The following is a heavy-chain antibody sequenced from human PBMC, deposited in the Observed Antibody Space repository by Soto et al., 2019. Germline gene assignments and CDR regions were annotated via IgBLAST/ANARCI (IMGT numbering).Heavy chain of an antibody. Sequence: QVQLVESGGGVVQPGRSLRLSCAASGFTFSSYGMHWVRQAPGKGLEWVAVIWYDGSNKYYADSVKGRFTISRDNSKNTLYLQMSSLRAEDTAVYYCARDPAVAGTAWYYGMDVWGQGTTVTVSS. CDR2: IWYDGSNK. D-gene: IGHD6-19*01. CDR3: ARDPAVAGTAWYYGMDV. J-gene: IGHJ6*02. CDR1: GFTFSSYG. V-gene: IGHV3-33*01.